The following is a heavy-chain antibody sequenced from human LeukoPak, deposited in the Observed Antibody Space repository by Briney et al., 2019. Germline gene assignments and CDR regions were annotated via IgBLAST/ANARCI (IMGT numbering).Heavy chain of an antibody. CDR3: TTPSLYGDYLH. J-gene: IGHJ4*02. CDR1: GFTFSNAL. V-gene: IGHV3-15*01. Sequence: GGSLRLSCAASGFTFSNALMSWVRQAPGKGLEWVGRIKSKTDGRTTDYAAPVKGRFTVSRDDSKSTLYLEMNTLKTEDTAVYYCTTPSLYGDYLHWGQGTLVTVSS. D-gene: IGHD4-17*01. CDR2: IKSKTDGRTT.